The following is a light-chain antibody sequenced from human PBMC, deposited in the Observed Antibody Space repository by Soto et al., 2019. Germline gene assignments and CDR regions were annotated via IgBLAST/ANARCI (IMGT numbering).Light chain of an antibody. Sequence: EIVMTQSPATLSVSPGERATLSCRASQSVSSNLAWYQQKPGQAPSLLIYGASTRATGIPARFSGSGSGTDFTLTISSLQSVDFAVYYCQQYNNWPGTFGQGTKVEIK. J-gene: IGKJ1*01. CDR1: QSVSSN. V-gene: IGKV3-15*01. CDR2: GAS. CDR3: QQYNNWPGT.